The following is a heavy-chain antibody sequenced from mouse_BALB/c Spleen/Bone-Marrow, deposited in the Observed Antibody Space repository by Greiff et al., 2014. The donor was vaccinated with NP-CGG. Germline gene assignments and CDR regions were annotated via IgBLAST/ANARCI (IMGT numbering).Heavy chain of an antibody. D-gene: IGHD1-1*01. CDR3: ARDMRLIRFDY. J-gene: IGHJ2*01. V-gene: IGHV7-3*02. CDR2: IRNKANGYTT. Sequence: VQLVESGGGLVQPGGSLRLSCATSGFTFTDYYMSWVRQPPGKALEWLGFIRNKANGYTTEYSASVKGRFTISRDNSQSILYLQMNTLRAEDSATYYCARDMRLIRFDYWGQGTTLTVSS. CDR1: GFTFTDYY.